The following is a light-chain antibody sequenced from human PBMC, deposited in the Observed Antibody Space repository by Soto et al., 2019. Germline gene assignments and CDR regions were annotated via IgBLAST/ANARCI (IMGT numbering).Light chain of an antibody. CDR2: AAS. CDR1: QGMSSY. Sequence: DIQLTQSPSFLSASVGERVTITCRASQGMSSYLAWYQQKPGNAPKLLSYAASTLQSGAPSRFSVSASWTAFPPTISSLQPEDFATYYCQQLNSYPHSFGGGTKVELK. CDR3: QQLNSYPHS. J-gene: IGKJ4*01. V-gene: IGKV1-9*01.